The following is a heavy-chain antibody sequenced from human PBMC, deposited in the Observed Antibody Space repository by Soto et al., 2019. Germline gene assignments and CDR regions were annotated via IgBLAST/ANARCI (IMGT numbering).Heavy chain of an antibody. J-gene: IGHJ4*02. V-gene: IGHV4-59*01. Sequence: QVHLQESGPGLVKPSETLSLTCTVSGASIRNYYWSWIRQPPGKGLEWIGFSYYSGSTNYNPSLNSRVPMSRDTSKNQFSLKLTSVTAADTAVYYCARDQNGSPHFDYWGQGILVTVSS. CDR2: SYYSGST. CDR3: ARDQNGSPHFDY. CDR1: GASIRNYY. D-gene: IGHD1-26*01.